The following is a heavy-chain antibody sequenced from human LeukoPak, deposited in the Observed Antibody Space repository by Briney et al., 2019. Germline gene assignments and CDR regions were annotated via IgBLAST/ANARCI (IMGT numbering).Heavy chain of an antibody. CDR3: ARRQIRNRWKSAFDI. J-gene: IGHJ3*02. Sequence: SETLSLTCTVSGGSISSSSYYWGWIRQPPGKGLEWIGSISYSGSTYYNPSLKSRVTISVDTSKNQFSLKLSSVTAADTAVYYCARRQIRNRWKSAFDIWGQGTMVTVSS. CDR2: ISYSGST. V-gene: IGHV4-39*07. D-gene: IGHD1-14*01. CDR1: GGSISSSSYY.